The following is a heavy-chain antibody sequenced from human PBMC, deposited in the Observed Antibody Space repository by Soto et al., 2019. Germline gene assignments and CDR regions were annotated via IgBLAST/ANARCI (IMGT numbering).Heavy chain of an antibody. J-gene: IGHJ4*02. CDR1: GYIFTNFY. D-gene: IGHD6-6*01. CDR2: INPNGGST. Sequence: QVQLVQPGAEVKKPGASVKFSCKASGYIFTNFYIHWVRQAPGQGLEWIGIINPNGGSTNYAQNFQGRVSMNRDTSTTTVYMVLSSLRSEDTAVYYSTRGLASGDYWGPGALITVAS. V-gene: IGHV1-46*03. CDR3: TRGLASGDY.